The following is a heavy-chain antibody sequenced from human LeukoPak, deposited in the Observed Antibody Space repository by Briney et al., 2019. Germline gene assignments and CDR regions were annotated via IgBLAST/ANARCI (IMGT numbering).Heavy chain of an antibody. CDR3: ARGRITIFGVVIPHFDN. V-gene: IGHV4-59*01. CDR1: GGSISSYY. J-gene: IGHJ4*02. Sequence: PSETLSLTCTVSGGSISSYYWSWIRQPPGKGLEWIGYIDNSGNTNSNPSLKSRVTMSVDTSKNQFSLKLSSVIAADTAVYYCARGRITIFGVVIPHFDNWGQGTLVTVSS. CDR2: IDNSGNT. D-gene: IGHD3-3*01.